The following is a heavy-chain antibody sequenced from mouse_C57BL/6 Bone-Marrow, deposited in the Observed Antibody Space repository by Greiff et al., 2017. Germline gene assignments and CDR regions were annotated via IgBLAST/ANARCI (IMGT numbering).Heavy chain of an antibody. J-gene: IGHJ4*01. CDR2: IWSGGST. D-gene: IGHD2-10*02. V-gene: IGHV2-2*01. CDR1: GFSLTSYG. Sequence: QVQLKQSGPGLVQPSQSLSITCTVSGFSLTSYGVHWVRQSPGKGLEWLGVIWSGGSTDYNAAFISRLSISKNNAKSQVFFKMNSLQADDTAIYYCARKMYGNYYYYAMDYWGQGTSVTVSS. CDR3: ARKMYGNYYYYAMDY.